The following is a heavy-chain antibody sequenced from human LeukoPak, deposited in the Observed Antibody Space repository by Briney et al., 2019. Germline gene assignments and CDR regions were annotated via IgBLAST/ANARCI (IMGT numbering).Heavy chain of an antibody. D-gene: IGHD3-3*01. CDR1: GFTFSGSA. V-gene: IGHV3-73*01. CDR3: TTYLYLFGPSY. J-gene: IGHJ4*02. CDR2: IRGKANSYAT. Sequence: GGSLRLSCAASGFTFSGSAMHWVRQASGKGLEWVGRIRGKANSYATAYAASVKGRFTISRDDSKNTAYLQMNSLKTEDTAVYYCTTYLYLFGPSYWGQGTLVTVSS.